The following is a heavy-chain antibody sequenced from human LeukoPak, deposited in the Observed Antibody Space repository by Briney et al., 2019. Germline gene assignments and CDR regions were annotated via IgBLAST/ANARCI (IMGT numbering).Heavy chain of an antibody. V-gene: IGHV4-39*07. J-gene: IGHJ5*02. CDR1: GGSISSSSYY. CDR2: INHSGST. Sequence: SETLSLTCTVSGGSISSSSYYWGWIRQPPGKGLEWIGEINHSGSTNYNPSLKSRVTISVDTSKNQFSLKLSSVTAADTAVYYCAGSTGGATTTTYNWFDPWGQGTLVTVSS. CDR3: AGSTGGATTTTYNWFDP. D-gene: IGHD1-26*01.